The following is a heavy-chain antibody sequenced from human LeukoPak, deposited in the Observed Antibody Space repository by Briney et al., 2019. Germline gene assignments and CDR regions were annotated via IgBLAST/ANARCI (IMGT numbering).Heavy chain of an antibody. Sequence: PSETLSLTCAVYGGSFSGYYWSWIRQPPGKGLEWIGEITHSGSTTYNPSLKSRFTISVDTSKNQFSLKLSSVTAADTAVYYCARDSGTTGEVKFDPWGQGTLVTVSS. V-gene: IGHV4-34*01. CDR2: ITHSGST. D-gene: IGHD3-10*01. CDR1: GGSFSGYY. J-gene: IGHJ5*02. CDR3: ARDSGTTGEVKFDP.